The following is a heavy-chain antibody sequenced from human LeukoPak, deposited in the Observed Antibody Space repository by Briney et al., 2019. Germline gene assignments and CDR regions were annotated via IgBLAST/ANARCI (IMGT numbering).Heavy chain of an antibody. Sequence: SQTLSLTCTVSGYSISSGYYWGWIRQPPGKGLEWIGEINHSGSTNYNPSLKSRVTISVDTSKNQFSLKLSSVAAADTAVYYCARTQYYYYYMDVWGKGTTVTISS. CDR2: INHSGST. V-gene: IGHV4-38-2*02. CDR1: GYSISSGYY. J-gene: IGHJ6*03. CDR3: ARTQYYYYYMDV.